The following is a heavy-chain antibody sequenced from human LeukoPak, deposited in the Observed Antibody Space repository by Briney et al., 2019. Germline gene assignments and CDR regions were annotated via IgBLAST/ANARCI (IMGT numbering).Heavy chain of an antibody. Sequence: PSETLSLTCTVSGGSNSSYYWSWVRQPPGKGLEWIGYIYYSGSTNYNPSLKSRVTISVDTSKNQFSLKLSSVTAADTAVYYCARGRGVGYWGQGTLVTVSS. J-gene: IGHJ4*02. CDR3: ARGRGVGY. V-gene: IGHV4-59*01. CDR2: IYYSGST. D-gene: IGHD3-10*01. CDR1: GGSNSSYY.